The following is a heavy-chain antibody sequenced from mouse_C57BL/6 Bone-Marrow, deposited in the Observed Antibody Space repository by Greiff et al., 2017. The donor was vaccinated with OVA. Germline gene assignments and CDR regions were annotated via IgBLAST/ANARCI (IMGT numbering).Heavy chain of an antibody. Sequence: VQLQQPGAELVMPGASVKLSCKASGYTFTSYWMHWVKQRPGQGLEWIGEIDPSDSYTNYNQKFKGKSTLTVDKSSSTAYMQLSSLTSEDSAVYYCGAYYYGSSYCWYFDVWGTGTTVTVSS. CDR3: GAYYYGSSYCWYFDV. CDR2: IDPSDSYT. J-gene: IGHJ1*03. CDR1: GYTFTSYW. D-gene: IGHD1-1*01. V-gene: IGHV1-69*01.